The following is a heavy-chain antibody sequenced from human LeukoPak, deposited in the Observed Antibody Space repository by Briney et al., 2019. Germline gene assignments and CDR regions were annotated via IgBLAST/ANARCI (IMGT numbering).Heavy chain of an antibody. D-gene: IGHD3-22*01. CDR1: GFTFGSYA. V-gene: IGHV3-23*01. CDR3: AKDLYDSSGYYYLFDY. CDR2: ISGSGGST. Sequence: GGSLRLSCAASGFTFGSYAMSWVRQAPGKGLEWVSAISGSGGSTYYADSVKGRFTISRDNSKNTLYLQMNSLRAEDTAVYYCAKDLYDSSGYYYLFDYWGQGTLVTVSS. J-gene: IGHJ4*02.